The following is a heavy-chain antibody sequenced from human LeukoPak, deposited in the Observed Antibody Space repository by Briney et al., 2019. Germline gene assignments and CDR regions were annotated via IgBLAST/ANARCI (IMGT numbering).Heavy chain of an antibody. CDR2: IRYDGSNR. J-gene: IGHJ6*02. D-gene: IGHD3-22*01. CDR3: AKDRDDSYYYGMDV. CDR1: GFTFSSYG. Sequence: GRSLRLSCAASGFTFSSYGMHWVRQAPGKGLEWVAFIRYDGSNRYYADSVKGRFTISRDNSKNTLYLQMNSLRAEDTAVYYCAKDRDDSYYYGMDVWGQGTTVTVSS. V-gene: IGHV3-30*02.